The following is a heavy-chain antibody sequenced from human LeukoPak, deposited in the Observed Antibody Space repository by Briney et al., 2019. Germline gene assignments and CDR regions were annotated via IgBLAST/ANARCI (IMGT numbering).Heavy chain of an antibody. V-gene: IGHV4-59*12. D-gene: IGHD3-3*01. CDR2: IYYSGST. CDR1: GGSISSYY. J-gene: IGHJ3*02. Sequence: SETLSLTCTVSGGSISSYYWSWIRQPPGKGLEWIGYIYYSGSTNYNPSLKSRVTISVDTSKNQFSLKLSSVTAADTAVYYCARTYYDFWSGYYTGADLGAFDIWGQGTMVTVSS. CDR3: ARTYYDFWSGYYTGADLGAFDI.